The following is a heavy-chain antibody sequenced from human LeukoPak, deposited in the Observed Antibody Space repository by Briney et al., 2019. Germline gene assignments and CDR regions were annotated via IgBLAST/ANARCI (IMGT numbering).Heavy chain of an antibody. CDR1: GYTFINYG. Sequence: EASVKVSCKASGYTFINYGITWVRQAPGQGLEWMGWISAYKGNTHYAQKLQGRVTMTTDTSTSTAYMELRSLRSDDTAVYYCARDLSTSCGYWGQGTLVTVSS. CDR3: ARDLSTSCGY. V-gene: IGHV1-18*04. CDR2: ISAYKGNT. J-gene: IGHJ4*02. D-gene: IGHD2-2*01.